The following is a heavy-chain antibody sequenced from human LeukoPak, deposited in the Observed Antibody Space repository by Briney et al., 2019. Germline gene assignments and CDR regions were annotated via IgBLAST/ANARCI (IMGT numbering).Heavy chain of an antibody. V-gene: IGHV1-69*04. Sequence: EASVKVSCRASGGTFSSYAISWVRQAPGQGLEWLGRIIPILGIANYAQKFQGRVTITADKSTSTAYMELSRLRSEDTAVYYCARERLAVAGAGFDPWGQGTLVTVSS. CDR2: IIPILGIA. J-gene: IGHJ5*02. CDR3: ARERLAVAGAGFDP. CDR1: GGTFSSYA. D-gene: IGHD6-19*01.